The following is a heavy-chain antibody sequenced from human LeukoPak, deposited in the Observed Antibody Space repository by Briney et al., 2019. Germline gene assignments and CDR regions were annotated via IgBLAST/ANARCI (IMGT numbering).Heavy chain of an antibody. V-gene: IGHV3-23*01. J-gene: IGHJ4*02. CDR3: AKDQYGSEYSSNDY. CDR2: ISGSGGST. D-gene: IGHD6-6*01. Sequence: GGSLRLSCVASGFTFSNYWMSWVRQAPGKGLEWVSAISGSGGSTYYADSVKGRFTISRDNSKNTLYLQMNSLRAEDTAVYYCAKDQYGSEYSSNDYWGQGTLVTVSS. CDR1: GFTFSNYW.